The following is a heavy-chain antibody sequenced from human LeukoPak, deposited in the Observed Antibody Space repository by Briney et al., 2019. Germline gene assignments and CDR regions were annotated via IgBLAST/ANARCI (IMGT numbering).Heavy chain of an antibody. D-gene: IGHD3-16*01. CDR3: AKDLRFDHTSEYFQH. J-gene: IGHJ1*01. V-gene: IGHV3-23*01. CDR2: ISGSGGST. Sequence: PGGSLRLSCAASGFTFSSYAMSWVRQAPGKGLEWVSAISGSGGSTYYADSVKGRFTISRDNSKNTLYLQMNSLRAEDTAVYYCAKDLRFDHTSEYFQHWGQGTLVTVSS. CDR1: GFTFSSYA.